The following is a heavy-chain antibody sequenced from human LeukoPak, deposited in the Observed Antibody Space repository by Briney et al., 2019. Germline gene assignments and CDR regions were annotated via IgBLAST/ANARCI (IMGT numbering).Heavy chain of an antibody. CDR1: GFTFNKYW. V-gene: IGHV3-7*01. CDR3: ARLYSSSFRYYYYMDV. CDR2: IKPDGSEK. D-gene: IGHD6-6*01. J-gene: IGHJ6*03. Sequence: GGSLRLSCAASGFTFNKYWMNWVRQVPGKGLEWVANIKPDGSEKYYVDSVKGRFTISRDNAKNSLYLQMNSLRAEDTAVYYCARLYSSSFRYYYYMDVWGKGTTVTVSS.